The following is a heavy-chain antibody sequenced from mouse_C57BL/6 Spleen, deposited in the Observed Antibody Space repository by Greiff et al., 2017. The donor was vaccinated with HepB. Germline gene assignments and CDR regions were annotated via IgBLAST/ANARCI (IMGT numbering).Heavy chain of an antibody. Sequence: QVQLQPGAELVKPGASVKMSCKASGYTFTSYWITWVKQRPGQGLEWIGDIYPGSGSTNYNEKFESKATLTVDTSSSTAYMQLSSLTSEDSAVYYCARDLYYDYDRDYWGQGTTLTVSS. CDR3: ARDLYYDYDRDY. V-gene: IGHV1-55*01. CDR1: GYTFTSYW. J-gene: IGHJ2*01. CDR2: IYPGSGST. D-gene: IGHD2-4*01.